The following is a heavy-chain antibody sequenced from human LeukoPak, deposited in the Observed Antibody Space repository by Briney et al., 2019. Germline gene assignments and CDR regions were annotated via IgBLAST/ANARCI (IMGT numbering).Heavy chain of an antibody. J-gene: IGHJ4*02. CDR2: ISYDGSNK. CDR3: AKTLGGSFDY. Sequence: GGSLRPSCAASGFTFSSYGMHWVRQAPGKGLEWVAVISYDGSNKYYADSVKGRFTISRDNSKNTLYLQMNSLRAEDTAVYYCAKTLGGSFDYWGQGTLVTVSS. CDR1: GFTFSSYG. V-gene: IGHV3-30*18.